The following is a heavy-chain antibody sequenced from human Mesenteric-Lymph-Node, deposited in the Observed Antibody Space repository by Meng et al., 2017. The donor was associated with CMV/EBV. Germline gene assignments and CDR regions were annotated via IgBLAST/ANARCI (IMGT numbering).Heavy chain of an antibody. CDR1: GGTFSSYA. CDR2: IIPILGIA. D-gene: IGHD6-13*01. Sequence: SVKVSCKASGGTFSSYAISWVRQAPGQGLEWMGGIIPILGIANYAQKFQGRVTITADKSTSTAYMELSSLRSEDTAVYYCARRPSWQGYYFDYWGQGTLVTVSS. CDR3: ARRPSWQGYYFDY. V-gene: IGHV1-69*10. J-gene: IGHJ4*02.